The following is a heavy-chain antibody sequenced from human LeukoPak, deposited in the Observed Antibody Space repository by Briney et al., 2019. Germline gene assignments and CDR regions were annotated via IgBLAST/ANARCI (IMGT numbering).Heavy chain of an antibody. D-gene: IGHD2-21*02. V-gene: IGHV3-30*02. CDR3: AKVAKGNIVVVAALDY. CDR2: IRSDGSNK. J-gene: IGHJ4*02. Sequence: GGSLRLSCAASGFTFSSYAMHWVRQAPGKGLEWVATIRSDGSNKFYAGSVKGRFTISRDNSKNTLYLQMNSLGPEDTAMYYCAKVAKGNIVVVAALDYWGQGTLATLSS. CDR1: GFTFSSYA.